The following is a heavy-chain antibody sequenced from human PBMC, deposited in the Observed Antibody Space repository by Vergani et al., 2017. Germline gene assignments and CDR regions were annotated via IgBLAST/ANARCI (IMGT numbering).Heavy chain of an antibody. D-gene: IGHD3-10*01. Sequence: QVQLVESGGGVVQPGRSLRLSCAASGFTFSSYGMHWVRQAPGKGLEWVAVISYDGSNKYYADSVKGRFTISRDNSKNTLYLQMNSLRAEDTAVYYCAXGGEWWYYGSGSPTGFDYWGQGTLVTVSS. CDR1: GFTFSSYG. CDR2: ISYDGSNK. CDR3: AXGGEWWYYGSGSPTGFDY. J-gene: IGHJ4*02. V-gene: IGHV3-30*03.